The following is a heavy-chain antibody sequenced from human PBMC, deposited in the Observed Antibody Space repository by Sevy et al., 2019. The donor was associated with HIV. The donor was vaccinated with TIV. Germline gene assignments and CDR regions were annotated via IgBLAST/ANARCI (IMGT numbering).Heavy chain of an antibody. Sequence: GGSLRLSCAASRFTFSSYAMSWVRQAPGKGLEWVSAISGSGGRTYYSDSVKGRFTISRDNSKNMLYLQMNSLRADDTAIYYCAKNWDSLWFGELSYFDYWGHGTLVTVSS. CDR2: ISGSGGRT. D-gene: IGHD3-10*01. CDR3: AKNWDSLWFGELSYFDY. CDR1: RFTFSSYA. J-gene: IGHJ4*01. V-gene: IGHV3-23*01.